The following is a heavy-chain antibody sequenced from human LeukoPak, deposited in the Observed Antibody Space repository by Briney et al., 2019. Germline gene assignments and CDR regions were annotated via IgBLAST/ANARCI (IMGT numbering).Heavy chain of an antibody. V-gene: IGHV4-59*01. Sequence: SETLSLTCTVSGGSISSYYWSWIRQPPGKGLEWIGYIYYSGSTNYNPSLKSRVTISVDTSKNQFSLKLSSMTAADTAVYYCARTLGEGYSYGYGWFDPWGQGTLVTVSS. CDR3: ARTLGEGYSYGYGWFDP. D-gene: IGHD5-18*01. CDR2: IYYSGST. CDR1: GGSISSYY. J-gene: IGHJ5*02.